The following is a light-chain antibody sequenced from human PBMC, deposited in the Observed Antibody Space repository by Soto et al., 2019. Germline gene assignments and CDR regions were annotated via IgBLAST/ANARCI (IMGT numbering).Light chain of an antibody. CDR3: CSYAGRINWV. V-gene: IGLV2-23*02. Sequence: QSVLTQPASVSGSPGQSITISCTGTSSDVGGYNYVSWFQQHPGEAPKLIIYEVSDRPSGVSNRFSGSKSGNTASLTISGLQGSDEADYCCCSYAGRINWVFGGGTKLTVL. J-gene: IGLJ3*02. CDR2: EVS. CDR1: SSDVGGYNY.